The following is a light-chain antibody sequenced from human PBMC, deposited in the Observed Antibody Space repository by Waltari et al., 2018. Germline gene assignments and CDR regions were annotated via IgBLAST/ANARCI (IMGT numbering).Light chain of an antibody. CDR1: ALPRQY. J-gene: IGLJ2*01. V-gene: IGLV3-25*03. CDR2: QDT. CDR3: QSADGSGTYVV. Sequence: SYELTQPPSVSVSPGQTARITGSGDALPRQYDYWYQQRPGQAPMLMIYQDTQRPSEIPERFSGSSSGTTVTLTISEVQAEDEADYYCQSADGSGTYVVFGGGTKLTVL.